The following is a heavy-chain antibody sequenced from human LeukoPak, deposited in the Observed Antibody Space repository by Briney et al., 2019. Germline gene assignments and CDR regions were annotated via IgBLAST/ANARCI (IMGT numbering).Heavy chain of an antibody. CDR3: ATEGPNYYMDV. CDR2: IIPMFGAA. CDR1: GGTFVKFG. J-gene: IGHJ6*03. Sequence: SVKVSCKASGGTFVKFGISWVRQAPGEGLEWMGGIIPMFGAANYAQKSQGRVTITTDESTTTAHMELISLTSDDTAVYFCATEGPNYYMDVWGKGTTVTVSS. V-gene: IGHV1-69*05.